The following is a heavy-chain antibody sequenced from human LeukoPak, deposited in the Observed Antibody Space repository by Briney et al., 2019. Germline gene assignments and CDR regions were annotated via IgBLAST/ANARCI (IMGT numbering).Heavy chain of an antibody. J-gene: IGHJ3*02. CDR3: RGSGYPYDAFDI. CDR1: GGSISSYY. V-gene: IGHV4-4*07. D-gene: IGHD3-3*01. Sequence: PSETLSLTCTVSGGSISSYYWSWIRQPAGKGLEWIGRIYTSGSTNYNPSLKSRVTMSVDTSKNQFSLKLSSVTAADTAVYYCRGSGYPYDAFDIWGQGTMVTVSS. CDR2: IYTSGST.